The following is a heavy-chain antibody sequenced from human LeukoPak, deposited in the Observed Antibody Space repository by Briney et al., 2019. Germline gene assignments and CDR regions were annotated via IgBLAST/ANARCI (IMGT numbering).Heavy chain of an antibody. CDR1: GGSISSGDYY. CDR3: ARGDDFWSGPNI. J-gene: IGHJ3*02. V-gene: IGHV4-30-4*08. D-gene: IGHD3-3*01. CDR2: IYYSGST. Sequence: KPSQTLSLTCTVSGGSISSGDYYWSWIRQPPGKGLEWIGYIYYSGSTYYNPSLKRRVTISVDTSKNQFSLKLSSVTAADTAVYYCARGDDFWSGPNIWGQGTMVTVSS.